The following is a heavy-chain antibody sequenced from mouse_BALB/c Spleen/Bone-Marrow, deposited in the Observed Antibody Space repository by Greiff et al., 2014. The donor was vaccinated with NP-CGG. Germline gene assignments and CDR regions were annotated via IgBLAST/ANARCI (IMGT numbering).Heavy chain of an antibody. CDR3: ARYYYGSSYFDY. V-gene: IGHV14-3*02. Sequence: EVKLQESGAEPVKPGASVKLSCTASGFNIKDTYMHWVKQRPEQGLEWIGRIDPANGNTKYDPKFQGKATITADTSSNTAYLQLSSLTSEDTAVYYCARYYYGSSYFDYWGQGTTLTVSS. J-gene: IGHJ2*01. CDR2: IDPANGNT. CDR1: GFNIKDTY. D-gene: IGHD1-1*01.